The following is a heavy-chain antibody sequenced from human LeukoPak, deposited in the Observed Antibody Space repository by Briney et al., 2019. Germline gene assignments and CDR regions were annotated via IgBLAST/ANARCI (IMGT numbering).Heavy chain of an antibody. CDR3: ARGNGAAGPRGRFDY. CDR2: ISAYNGNT. CDR1: GYTFTSYG. J-gene: IGHJ4*02. D-gene: IGHD6-13*01. Sequence: GASVRVSCKASGYTFTSYGISWVRQAPGQGLEWMGWISAYNGNTNYAQKLQGRVTMTTDTSTSTAYMELRSLRSDDTAVYYCARGNGAAGPRGRFDYWGQGTLVTVSS. V-gene: IGHV1-18*01.